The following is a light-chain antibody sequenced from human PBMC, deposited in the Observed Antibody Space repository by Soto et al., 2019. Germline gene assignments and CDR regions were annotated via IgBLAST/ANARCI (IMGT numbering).Light chain of an antibody. CDR3: QQNYNSPRT. V-gene: IGKV1-6*01. Sequence: AIQMTQSPSTLSASVGDRVTITCRASQGISSDLGWYQQKPGKAPKLLIYDASSLQSGVPSRFSGSGSGTDFTLTISRLQPDDFATYYCQQNYNSPRTFGQGTKVEIK. J-gene: IGKJ1*01. CDR1: QGISSD. CDR2: DAS.